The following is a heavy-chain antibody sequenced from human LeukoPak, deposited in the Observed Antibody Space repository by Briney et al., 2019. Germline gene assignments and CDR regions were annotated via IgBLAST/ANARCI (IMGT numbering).Heavy chain of an antibody. D-gene: IGHD4-11*01. V-gene: IGHV1-2*04. J-gene: IGHJ4*02. CDR2: INPKSGGA. CDR3: ARGTSMTTKKYYFDY. Sequence: ASVKVSCRASGYTFSCCYMHWVRQAPGQGLEWMGWINPKSGGANYAQKFQDWVIMTRETSISTVYMELRRLKSDDTAVYYCARGTSMTTKKYYFDYWGQGTLVTVSS. CDR1: GYTFSCCY.